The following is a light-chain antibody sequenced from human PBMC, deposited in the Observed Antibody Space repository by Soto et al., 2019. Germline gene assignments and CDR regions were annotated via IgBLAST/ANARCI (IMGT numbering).Light chain of an antibody. Sequence: QAVVTQPPSASGTPGQRVTISCSGSSSNIGSKYVYWYQQLPGTAPKLLIYRNDQRPSGVPDRFSDSESGTSASLAISGLRYEDEADYYCAAWDGSLSGWVFGGGTKLTVL. CDR3: AAWDGSLSGWV. J-gene: IGLJ3*02. CDR2: RND. V-gene: IGLV1-47*01. CDR1: SSNIGSKY.